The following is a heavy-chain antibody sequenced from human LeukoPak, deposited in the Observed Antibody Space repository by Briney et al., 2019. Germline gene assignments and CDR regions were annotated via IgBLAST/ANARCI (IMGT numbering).Heavy chain of an antibody. CDR1: GFTVSSNY. CDR2: IYSGGST. D-gene: IGHD6-19*01. CDR3: TTYSSGSCPF. J-gene: IGHJ4*02. V-gene: IGHV3-53*01. Sequence: GGSLRLSCAASGFTVSSNYMSWVRQAPGKGLEWVSDIYSGGSTYYADSVKGRFTISRDNSKNTLYLQMNSLRAEDTAVYYCTTYSSGSCPFWGQGTLVTVSS.